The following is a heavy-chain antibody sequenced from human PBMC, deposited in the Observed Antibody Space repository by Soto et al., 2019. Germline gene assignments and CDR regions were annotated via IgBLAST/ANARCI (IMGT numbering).Heavy chain of an antibody. Sequence: QVQLVQSGAEVKKPESSVKVSCKAPGGTFSTYAISCVRQAPGQGLEWMGGIIPMFGTANYAQRFQDRVTITADESTNTVYMELSILRSEDTAVYFCASGIQLWLRRINNGYSGWGQGTLVTVSS. D-gene: IGHD5-18*01. J-gene: IGHJ4*02. CDR2: IIPMFGTA. CDR3: ASGIQLWLRRINNGYSG. V-gene: IGHV1-69*12. CDR1: GGTFSTYA.